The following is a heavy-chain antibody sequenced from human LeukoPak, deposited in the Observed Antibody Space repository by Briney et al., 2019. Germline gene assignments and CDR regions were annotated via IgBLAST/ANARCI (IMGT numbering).Heavy chain of an antibody. Sequence: PGGSLRLSCAASGFTLSSYRMNWVRQAPGKGLEWVSSISSSSSYIYYADSVKGRFTISRDNAKNSLYLQMNSLRAEDTAVYYCAREDPGIAAAGFDYWGQGTLVTVSS. CDR2: ISSSSSYI. CDR1: GFTLSSYR. V-gene: IGHV3-21*01. CDR3: AREDPGIAAAGFDY. D-gene: IGHD6-13*01. J-gene: IGHJ4*02.